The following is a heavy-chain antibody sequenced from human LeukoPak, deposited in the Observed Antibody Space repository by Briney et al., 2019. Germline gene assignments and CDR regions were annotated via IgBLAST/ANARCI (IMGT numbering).Heavy chain of an antibody. CDR3: ARVALSGNWFDP. D-gene: IGHD3-16*02. V-gene: IGHV1-69*04. J-gene: IGHJ5*02. CDR2: IIPILGIA. Sequence: ASVKVSCKASGGTFSSYAISWVRQATGQGLEWMGRIIPILGIANYAQKFQGRVTITADKSTSTAYMELSSLRSEDTAVCYCARVALSGNWFDPWGQGTLVTVSS. CDR1: GGTFSSYA.